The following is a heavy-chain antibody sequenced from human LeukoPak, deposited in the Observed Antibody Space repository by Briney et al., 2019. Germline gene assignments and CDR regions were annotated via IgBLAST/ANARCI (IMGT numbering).Heavy chain of an antibody. D-gene: IGHD5-12*01. J-gene: IGHJ4*02. V-gene: IGHV3-30*18. CDR3: VKVDIVATIDAGRLVDY. CDR2: ISNDGSNK. CDR1: GFTFSSYG. Sequence: GGSLRLSCAASGFTFSSYGMRWFRQAPDKGLEWVAAISNDGSNKYYADSVKGRFTISRDNSKNTLYLQMNSLRAEDTAVYYCVKVDIVATIDAGRLVDYWGQGTLVTVSS.